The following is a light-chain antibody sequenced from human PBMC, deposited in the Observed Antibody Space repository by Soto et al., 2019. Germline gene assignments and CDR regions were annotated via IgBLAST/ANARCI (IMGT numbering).Light chain of an antibody. CDR1: QGISNL. CDR2: AAS. J-gene: IGKJ2*01. Sequence: DIQMTQSPSSLSASVGERVTITCRASQGISNLLGWFQHKPGKAPKRLIYAASSLQGGVPSRFSGSGSGTEFTLTITGLQPEDFADYYCLQHNTYPYTFGQGTKLEIK. CDR3: LQHNTYPYT. V-gene: IGKV1-17*01.